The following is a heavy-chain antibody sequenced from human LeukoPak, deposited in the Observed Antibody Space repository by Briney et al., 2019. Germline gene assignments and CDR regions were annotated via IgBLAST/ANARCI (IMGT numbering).Heavy chain of an antibody. CDR1: GYTFTGYY. D-gene: IGHD2-21*02. J-gene: IGHJ6*03. CDR2: INPNSGGT. V-gene: IGHV1-2*02. CDR3: ARGVTARGFYYYMDI. Sequence: ASVKVSCKASGYTFTGYYMHWVRQAPGQGLEWMGWINPNSGGTNSAQKFQSRVTMTRDTSISTAYMELSRLTSDDTAVYSCARGVTARGFYYYMDIWGKGTTVTISS.